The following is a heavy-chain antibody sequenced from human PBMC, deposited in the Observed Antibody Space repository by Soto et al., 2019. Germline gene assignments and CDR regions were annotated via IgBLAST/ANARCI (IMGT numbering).Heavy chain of an antibody. CDR3: GRVVEGATRHTDPDS. CDR1: GVSIHNSHSF. V-gene: IGHV4-39*01. CDR2: VYHNGGA. D-gene: IGHD2-21*01. J-gene: IGHJ5*01. Sequence: PSETLSLTCTVSGVSIHNSHSFFSWIRQPPGKGLQFIASVYHNGGAHYNSSLKSRVTISVDTANNQVSLRMRSLTAADTAFYYCGRVVEGATRHTDPDSWGQGILVTVSS.